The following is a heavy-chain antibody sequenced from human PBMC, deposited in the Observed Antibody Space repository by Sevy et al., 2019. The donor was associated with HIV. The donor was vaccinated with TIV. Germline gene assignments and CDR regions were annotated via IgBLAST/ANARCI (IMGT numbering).Heavy chain of an antibody. J-gene: IGHJ3*02. D-gene: IGHD2-21*02. V-gene: IGHV3-7*01. CDR2: INQDGSGE. CDR3: ARLSCGGGTCYSAFDI. CDR1: EFTFGNYW. Sequence: GGSLRLSCEASEFTFGNYWMIWIRQAPGKGLEWVAAINQDGSGEKYVDSMKGRFTISRDNAKTSLYLQMNSLRDEDTAVYYCARLSCGGGTCYSAFDIWGQGTVVTVSS.